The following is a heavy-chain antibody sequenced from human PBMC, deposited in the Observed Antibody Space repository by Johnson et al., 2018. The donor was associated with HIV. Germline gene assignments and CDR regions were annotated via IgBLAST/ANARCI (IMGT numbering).Heavy chain of an antibody. CDR1: GFTFSSYP. V-gene: IGHV3-30*04. Sequence: QVQVVESGGGVVQPGRSLRLSCAASGFTFSSYPMHWVRQAPGKGLEWVAVISYDGSNEYYADSVRGRFTISRDNSKNTLYLQMNSLRPEDTAVYYCARSGRPLVVVTAYDAFDVWGQGTMVTVSS. D-gene: IGHD2-15*01. J-gene: IGHJ3*01. CDR2: ISYDGSNE. CDR3: ARSGRPLVVVTAYDAFDV.